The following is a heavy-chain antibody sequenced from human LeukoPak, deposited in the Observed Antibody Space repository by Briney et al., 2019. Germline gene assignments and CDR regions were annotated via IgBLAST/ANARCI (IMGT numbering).Heavy chain of an antibody. CDR3: AKSFKAASGYFDY. CDR1: GLTFSSYA. V-gene: IGHV3-23*01. CDR2: ISGSGGST. D-gene: IGHD6-13*01. J-gene: IGHJ4*02. Sequence: GGSLRLSCAASGLTFSSYAMSWVRQAPGKGLEWVSAISGSGGSTYYADSVKGRFTISRDNPKNTLHLQMNSLRAEDTAVYYCAKSFKAASGYFDYWGQGTLVTVSS.